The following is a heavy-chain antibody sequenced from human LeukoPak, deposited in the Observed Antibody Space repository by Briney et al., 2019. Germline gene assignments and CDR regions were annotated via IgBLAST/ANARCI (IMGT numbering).Heavy chain of an antibody. Sequence: ASVKVSCKASGYTFTSYYMHWVRQAPGQGLEWMGIINPSGGSTSYAQKFQGGVTMTRDTSTSTVYMELSSLRSEDTAVYYCARDHIVVVPAATSRWFDPWGQGTLVTVSS. CDR1: GYTFTSYY. J-gene: IGHJ5*02. CDR3: ARDHIVVVPAATSRWFDP. V-gene: IGHV1-46*01. CDR2: INPSGGST. D-gene: IGHD2-2*01.